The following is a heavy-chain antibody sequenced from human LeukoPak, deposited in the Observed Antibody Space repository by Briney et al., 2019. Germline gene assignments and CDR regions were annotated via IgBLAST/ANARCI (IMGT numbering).Heavy chain of an antibody. CDR1: GFAFSSYG. Sequence: PGRSQRLSCAASGFAFSSYGMHWVRQAPGKGLEWVSVIWYDGSNKYYADSVKGRFTISRDNSKNTLYLQMNSLRAEDTAVYYCAKEGLSSLDYYYYYMDVWGKGTTVTVSS. CDR2: IWYDGSNK. D-gene: IGHD6-13*01. J-gene: IGHJ6*03. CDR3: AKEGLSSLDYYYYYMDV. V-gene: IGHV3-33*06.